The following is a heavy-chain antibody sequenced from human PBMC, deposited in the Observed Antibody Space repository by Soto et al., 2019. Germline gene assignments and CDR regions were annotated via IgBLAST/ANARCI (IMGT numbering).Heavy chain of an antibody. Sequence: GASVKVSCKASGGTFSSYAISWVRQAPGQGLEWMGGIIPIFGTANYAQKFQGRVTITADESTSTAYMELSSLRSEDTAVYYCARDGCISTSCYELDYWGQGTLVTVSS. CDR1: GGTFSSYA. V-gene: IGHV1-69*13. CDR3: ARDGCISTSCYELDY. J-gene: IGHJ4*02. D-gene: IGHD2-2*01. CDR2: IIPIFGTA.